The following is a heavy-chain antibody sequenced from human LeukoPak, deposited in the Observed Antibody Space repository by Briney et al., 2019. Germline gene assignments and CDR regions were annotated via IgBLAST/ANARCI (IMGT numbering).Heavy chain of an antibody. CDR1: GFTFDDYA. Sequence: QTGGSLRLSCVASGFTFDDYAMHWVRQAPGKGLEWVSGISWNSGNIDYADSVKGRFTISRDNSKNTLFLQMNSLRADDTATYYCAKVRSAGWYLFPYDSWGQGTLVTVSS. V-gene: IGHV3-9*01. D-gene: IGHD6-19*01. J-gene: IGHJ5*01. CDR3: AKVRSAGWYLFPYDS. CDR2: ISWNSGNI.